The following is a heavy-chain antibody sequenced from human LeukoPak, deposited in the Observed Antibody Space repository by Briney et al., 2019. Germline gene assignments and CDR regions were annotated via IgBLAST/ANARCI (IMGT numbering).Heavy chain of an antibody. Sequence: GRSLRLSCAASGFTFSSYSMNWVRQAPGKGLEWVSSISSSSSYIYYADSVKGRFTISRDNAKNSLYLQMNSLRAEDTAVYYCLTTVTSYDAFEIWGQGTMVTVSS. V-gene: IGHV3-21*01. D-gene: IGHD4-17*01. CDR1: GFTFSSYS. CDR2: ISSSSSYI. J-gene: IGHJ3*02. CDR3: LTTVTSYDAFEI.